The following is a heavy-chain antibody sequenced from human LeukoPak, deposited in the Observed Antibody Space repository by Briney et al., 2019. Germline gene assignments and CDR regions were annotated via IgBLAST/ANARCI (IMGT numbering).Heavy chain of an antibody. CDR2: VYYSGSS. CDR1: GGSISSSSYY. J-gene: IGHJ3*02. D-gene: IGHD3-16*01. V-gene: IGHV4-39*07. Sequence: SETLSLTCTVSGGSISSSSYYWGWIRQPPGKGLEWIGSVYYSGSSYYNPSLKSRVTISVDTSKNQFSLKLSSVTAADTAVYYCARAVLSSAFDIWGQGTMVTVSS. CDR3: ARAVLSSAFDI.